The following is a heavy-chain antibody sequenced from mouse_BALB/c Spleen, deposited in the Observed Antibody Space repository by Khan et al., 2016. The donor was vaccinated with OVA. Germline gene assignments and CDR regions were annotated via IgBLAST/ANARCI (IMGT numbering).Heavy chain of an antibody. CDR2: IWSDGST. CDR1: GFSLTNYG. CDR3: ARQPYYHYNIMDF. J-gene: IGHJ4*01. Sequence: QVQLKESGPGLAAPSQSLSITCTISGFSLTNYGVHWVRQPPGKGLEWLVVIWSDGSTTYNSALKSRLTITKDNPQSQVFLRVNSLQTDDTAIYFCARQPYYHYNIMDFWGQGTSGTVSS. D-gene: IGHD2-10*01. V-gene: IGHV2-6-1*01.